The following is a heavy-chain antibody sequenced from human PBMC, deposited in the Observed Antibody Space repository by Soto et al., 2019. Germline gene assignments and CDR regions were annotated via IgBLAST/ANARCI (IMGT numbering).Heavy chain of an antibody. CDR3: AKVIRADSTSSNFYYYSGMDV. J-gene: IGHJ6*02. CDR1: GFTVSSFG. V-gene: IGHV3-64D*06. CDR2: LGSNGIGT. D-gene: IGHD6-6*01. Sequence: GGSLRLSCSGSGFTVSSFGMHWVRQAPGKGLEHVSTLGSNGIGTYYADSVKGRFTFSRDTSKNTLYLQMSSLRGEDTAIYYCAKVIRADSTSSNFYYYSGMDVWGQGTTVTVSS.